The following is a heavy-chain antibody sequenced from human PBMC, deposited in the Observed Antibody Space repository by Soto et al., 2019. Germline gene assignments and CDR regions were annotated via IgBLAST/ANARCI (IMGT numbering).Heavy chain of an antibody. D-gene: IGHD2-15*01. CDR1: GYTFTNYD. CDR3: ERNAVVHTWDY. CDR2: ISVYNGNT. Sequence: ASVKVSCKASGYTFTNYDITWVRQAPGQGLEWMGWISVYNGNTNYAQNLQGRLTMTTDTSTSTAYMELRSLRSDDTAVYFCERNAVVHTWDYWGQGTLVTVSS. V-gene: IGHV1-18*01. J-gene: IGHJ4*02.